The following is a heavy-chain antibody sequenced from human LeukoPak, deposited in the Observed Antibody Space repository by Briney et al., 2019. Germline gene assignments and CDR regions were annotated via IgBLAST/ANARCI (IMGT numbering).Heavy chain of an antibody. CDR1: GFTVSSNY. D-gene: IGHD6-13*01. CDR2: ISWNSGSI. V-gene: IGHV3-9*01. J-gene: IGHJ4*02. CDR3: AKDSSNWYIVGSTFDY. Sequence: GGSLRLSCTASGFTVSSNYMTWVRQAPGKGLEWVSGISWNSGSIGYADSVKGRFTISRDNAKNSLYLQMNSLRAEDTALYYCAKDSSNWYIVGSTFDYWGQGTLVTVSS.